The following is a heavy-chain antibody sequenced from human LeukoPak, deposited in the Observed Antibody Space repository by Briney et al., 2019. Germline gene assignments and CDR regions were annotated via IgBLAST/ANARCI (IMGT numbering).Heavy chain of an antibody. CDR2: IVSSSSTI. D-gene: IGHD1-26*01. CDR1: GFTFSSYS. V-gene: IGHV3-48*04. CDR3: AKDGKNYFDY. Sequence: PGGSLRLSCAASGFTFSSYSMNWVRQAPGKGLEWVSYIVSSSSTIYYADSVKGRFTISRDNSKNSLSLQMNSLRAEDTALYYCAKDGKNYFDYWGQGTLVTVSS. J-gene: IGHJ4*02.